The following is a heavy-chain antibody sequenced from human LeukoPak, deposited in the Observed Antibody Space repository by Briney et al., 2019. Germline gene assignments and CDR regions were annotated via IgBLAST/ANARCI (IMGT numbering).Heavy chain of an antibody. CDR1: GYSISSGYY. D-gene: IGHD5-18*01. CDR2: IYHSGST. Sequence: SETLSLTCTVSGYSISSGYYWGWIRQPPGKGLEWIGSIYHSGSTYYNPSLKSLVTISVETSKNEFSLKLSSVTAADTAVYYCRVDTPFFDYWGQGTLVTVSS. V-gene: IGHV4-38-2*02. J-gene: IGHJ4*02. CDR3: RVDTPFFDY.